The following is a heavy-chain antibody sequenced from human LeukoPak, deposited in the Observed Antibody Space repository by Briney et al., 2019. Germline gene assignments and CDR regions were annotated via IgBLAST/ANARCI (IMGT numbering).Heavy chain of an antibody. Sequence: GGSLRLSCAASGFTFSSYSMNWVRQAPGKGLEWVSSISSSSSYIYYADSVKGRFTISRDNAKNSLYLQMNSLRAEDTAVYYCARGDWSLRFLEWLPYYFDYWGQGTLVTVSS. CDR1: GFTFSSYS. CDR2: ISSSSSYI. V-gene: IGHV3-21*01. CDR3: ARGDWSLRFLEWLPYYFDY. J-gene: IGHJ4*02. D-gene: IGHD3-3*01.